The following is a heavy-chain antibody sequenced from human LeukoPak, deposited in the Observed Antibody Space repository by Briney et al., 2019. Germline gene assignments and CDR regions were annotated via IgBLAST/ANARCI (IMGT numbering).Heavy chain of an antibody. Sequence: GGSLRLSCAASGFIFSSYEMSWVRHVPGKGLEWISYISNSGSTIYYADSVKGRFTISRDNSQNTVSLQVNNLRTEDTALYYCAKTSLSDASGHYYYMDVWGKGTTVTVSS. V-gene: IGHV3-48*03. J-gene: IGHJ6*03. CDR1: GFIFSSYE. D-gene: IGHD3-3*01. CDR2: ISNSGSTI. CDR3: AKTSLSDASGHYYYMDV.